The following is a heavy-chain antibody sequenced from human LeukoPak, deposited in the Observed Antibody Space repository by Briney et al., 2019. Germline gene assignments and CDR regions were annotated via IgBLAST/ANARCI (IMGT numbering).Heavy chain of an antibody. V-gene: IGHV3-23*01. D-gene: IGHD6-13*01. Sequence: GGSLRLSCAASGFTFSSYGMSWVRQAPGKGLEWVSAISGSGGNTYYADSVKGRFIISRDNSNNSLSLQMNILTAEDTATYYCAKGVVSGTLYYCGMDVWGQGTTVIVSS. CDR2: ISGSGGNT. CDR3: AKGVVSGTLYYCGMDV. J-gene: IGHJ6*02. CDR1: GFTFSSYG.